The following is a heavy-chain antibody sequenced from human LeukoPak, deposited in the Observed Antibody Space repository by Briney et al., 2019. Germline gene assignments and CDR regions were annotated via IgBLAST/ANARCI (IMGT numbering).Heavy chain of an antibody. D-gene: IGHD3-10*01. CDR1: GGSFSGYY. V-gene: IGHV4-34*01. Sequence: SETLSLTCAVYGGSFSGYYWSWIRQPPGKGLEWNGEINHSGSTNYNPSLKSRVTISVDTSKNQFSLKLSSVTAADTAVYYCARVRSESEYYGSGSYYNFDYWGQGTLVTVSS. CDR3: ARVRSESEYYGSGSYYNFDY. J-gene: IGHJ4*02. CDR2: INHSGST.